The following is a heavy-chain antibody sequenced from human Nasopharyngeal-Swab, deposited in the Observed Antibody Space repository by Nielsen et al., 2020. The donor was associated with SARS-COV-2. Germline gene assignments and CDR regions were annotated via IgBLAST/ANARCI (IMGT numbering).Heavy chain of an antibody. D-gene: IGHD5-18*01. J-gene: IGHJ3*02. V-gene: IGHV4-39*01. CDR3: ARRRYGFPAHDAFDI. CDR2: IYYSGST. Sequence: GSLRLSCTVSGGPISSSSYYWGWIRQPPRKGLEWIGSIYYSGSTYYNPSLKSRVTISVDTSKNQFSLKLSSVTAADTAVYYCARRRYGFPAHDAFDIWGQGTMVTVSS. CDR1: GGPISSSSYY.